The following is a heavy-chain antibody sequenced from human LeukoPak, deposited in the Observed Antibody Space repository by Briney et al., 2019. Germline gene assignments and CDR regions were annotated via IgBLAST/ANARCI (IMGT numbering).Heavy chain of an antibody. Sequence: SETLSPTCTVSGGSISSYYWSWIRQPAGKGLEWIGRMYTSGSTNYNPSLQSRVTMSVDTSKNQFSLKLSSVTAADTAVYYCARVRCSGGSCCFDYWGQGTLVTVSS. J-gene: IGHJ4*02. CDR3: ARVRCSGGSCCFDY. D-gene: IGHD2-15*01. CDR2: MYTSGST. CDR1: GGSISSYY. V-gene: IGHV4-4*07.